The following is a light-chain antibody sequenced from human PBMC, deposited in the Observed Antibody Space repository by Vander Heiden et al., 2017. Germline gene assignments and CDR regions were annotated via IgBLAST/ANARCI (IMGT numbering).Light chain of an antibody. J-gene: IGKJ1*01. Sequence: DNQMRQSPSTLSASVGDRVTITCRASQSISSWLAWYQQKPGKAPKLLIYKASSLESGVPSRFSGIGSGTEFTLTISSLQPDYFATYYCQQYNSYSWTFGQGTKVEIK. CDR1: QSISSW. V-gene: IGKV1-5*03. CDR3: QQYNSYSWT. CDR2: KAS.